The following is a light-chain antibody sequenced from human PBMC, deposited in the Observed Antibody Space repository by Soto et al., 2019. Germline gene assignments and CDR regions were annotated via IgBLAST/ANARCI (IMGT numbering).Light chain of an antibody. CDR3: QQYNNYPRT. V-gene: IGKV1-5*01. J-gene: IGKJ1*01. CDR1: ESIRTW. CDR2: DAS. Sequence: DIQMTQSPSSLSASVGDRFTITCRASESIRTWLAWYQHKPGKAPKXXIYDASTLESGVPSRFSGSGSGTEVTITISSLQTDDFSTYDCQQYNNYPRTFGQGTKVDIK.